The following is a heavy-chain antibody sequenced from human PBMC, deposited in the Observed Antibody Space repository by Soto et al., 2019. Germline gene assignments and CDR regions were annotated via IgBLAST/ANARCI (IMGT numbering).Heavy chain of an antibody. CDR3: ARESGANTVTTWSSNYGMDV. Sequence: GTSVKVSCKASGYSLTELSMHWVRQASGKGLEWVGGLDPDNDETIYAQKFQGRVTMTEDTSADTAYMELSSLRSEDTAVYYCARESGANTVTTWSSNYGMDVWGQGTTVTVSS. J-gene: IGHJ6*02. V-gene: IGHV1-24*01. CDR1: GYSLTELS. CDR2: LDPDNDET. D-gene: IGHD4-4*01.